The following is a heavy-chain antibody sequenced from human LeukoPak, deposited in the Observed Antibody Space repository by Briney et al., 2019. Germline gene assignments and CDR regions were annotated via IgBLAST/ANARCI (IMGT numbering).Heavy chain of an antibody. J-gene: IGHJ4*02. CDR2: INQDGSVK. V-gene: IGHV3-7*03. CDR3: AKDWGYCSSTSCYEIDY. CDR1: GFTFSTYW. D-gene: IGHD2-2*01. Sequence: GGSLRLSCAASGFTFSTYWMNWVRQAPGKGLEWVANINQDGSVKYYVDSVKGRFTISRDNAKNSLYLQMNSLRAEDTAVYYCAKDWGYCSSTSCYEIDYWGQGTLVTVSS.